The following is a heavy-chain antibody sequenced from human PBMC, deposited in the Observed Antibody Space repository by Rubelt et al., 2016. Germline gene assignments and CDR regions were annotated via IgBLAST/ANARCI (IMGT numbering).Heavy chain of an antibody. Sequence: QVQLQESGPGLVKPSETLSLTCTVSGGSISSYYWSWIRQPPGKGLEWIGYIYYSGSTNYNPSLKSRVTISVDTSKNQFSLKLSSVTAADTDVYYCAASAVSISAFGIWGQGTMVTVSS. CDR1: GGSISSYY. D-gene: IGHD2-21*01. V-gene: IGHV4-59*12. CDR2: IYYSGST. CDR3: AASAVSISAFGI. J-gene: IGHJ3*02.